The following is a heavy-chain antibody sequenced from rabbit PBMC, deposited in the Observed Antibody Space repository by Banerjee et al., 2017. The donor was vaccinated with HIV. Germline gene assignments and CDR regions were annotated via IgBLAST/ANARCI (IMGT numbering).Heavy chain of an antibody. V-gene: IGHV1S45*01. CDR1: GSDISSNA. CDR3: ARDLAGAIGWNFNL. D-gene: IGHD4-1*01. Sequence: QEQLEESGGDLVKPEGSLTLTCKASGSDISSNAMCWVRQAPGKGLELIACIYSSNGDKWYASWVNGRFTISKTSSTTVALQMTSLTAADTATYFCARDLAGAIGWNFNLWGPGTLVTVS. CDR2: IYSSNGDK. J-gene: IGHJ4*01.